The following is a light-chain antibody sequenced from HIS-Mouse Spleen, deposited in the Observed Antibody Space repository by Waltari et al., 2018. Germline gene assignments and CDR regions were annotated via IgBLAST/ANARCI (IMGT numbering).Light chain of an antibody. CDR3: YSTDSSGNHRV. V-gene: IGLV3-10*01. CDR2: EDS. Sequence: SYELTQPPSVSVSPGQTARITCSGDALPKKSAYSYPQKSGQAPVLVIYEDSKRPSGIPERFSGSSSGTMATLTISGAQVEDEADYYCYSTDSSGNHRVFGGGTKLTVL. J-gene: IGLJ2*01. CDR1: ALPKKS.